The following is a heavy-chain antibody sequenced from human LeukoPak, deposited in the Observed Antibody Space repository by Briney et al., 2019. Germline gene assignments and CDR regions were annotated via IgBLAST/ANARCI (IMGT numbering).Heavy chain of an antibody. D-gene: IGHD2-2*01. CDR2: IYYRGST. CDR3: ARDSHFCSGISCDLGWFDP. Sequence: PSETLSLTCTVSGGSVSSGLHYWNWIRQPPGKGLEWIGYIYYRGSTDYSPSLKSRVTMSVDTSKNQFSLKLRSVTAADTAVYYCARDSHFCSGISCDLGWFDPWGQGTLVTVSS. CDR1: GGSVSSGLHY. J-gene: IGHJ5*02. V-gene: IGHV4-61*01.